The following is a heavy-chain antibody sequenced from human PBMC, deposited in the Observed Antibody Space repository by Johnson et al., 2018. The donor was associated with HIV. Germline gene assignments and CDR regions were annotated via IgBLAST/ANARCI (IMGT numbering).Heavy chain of an antibody. CDR2: IKQDGSEK. Sequence: VQLVESGGGLVQPGGSLRLSCAASGFTVSSNYMSWVRQAPGKGLEWVANIKQDGSEKYYADSVKGRFTISRDNSKNTLYLQMNSLRAEDTAVYYCAKDITPYAGAFDLWGQGTMVTVSS. D-gene: IGHD2-8*01. J-gene: IGHJ3*01. V-gene: IGHV3-7*01. CDR3: AKDITPYAGAFDL. CDR1: GFTVSSNY.